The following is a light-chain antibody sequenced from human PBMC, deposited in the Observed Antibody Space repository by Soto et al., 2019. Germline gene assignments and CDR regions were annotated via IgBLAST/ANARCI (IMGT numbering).Light chain of an antibody. Sequence: QSVLTQPPSVSAAPGRNVTISCSGTSSTIGTNSVSWYQHVPGTAPKLLIYDNNKRPSGVSNRFSGSKSGNTASLTISGLQAEDEGDYYCSAYTSSTTLVFGGGTKLTVL. J-gene: IGLJ3*02. CDR3: SAYTSSTTLV. CDR2: DNN. CDR1: SSTIGTNS. V-gene: IGLV1-51*01.